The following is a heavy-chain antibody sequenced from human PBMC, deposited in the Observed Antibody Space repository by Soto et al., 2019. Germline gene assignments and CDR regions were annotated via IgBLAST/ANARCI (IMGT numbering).Heavy chain of an antibody. CDR2: ISYDGSNK. Sequence: QVQLVESGGGVVQPGRSLRLSCAASGFTFSSYGMHWVRQAPGKGLEWVAVISYDGSNKYYADSVKGRFTISRDNSKNTLYLQMNSLRAEDTAVYYCAKDPYCGGDCPKGVGHEYYFDYWGQGTLVTVSS. CDR1: GFTFSSYG. CDR3: AKDPYCGGDCPKGVGHEYYFDY. V-gene: IGHV3-30*18. J-gene: IGHJ4*02. D-gene: IGHD2-21*02.